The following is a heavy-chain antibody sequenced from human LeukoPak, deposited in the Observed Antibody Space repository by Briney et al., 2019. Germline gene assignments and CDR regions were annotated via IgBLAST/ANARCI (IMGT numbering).Heavy chain of an antibody. CDR1: GYSFTSYW. D-gene: IGHD4-17*01. CDR3: ARGPVDGDYDFDY. Sequence: GESLRISSQGSGYSFTSYWISWVRPMTGKGLERMGRIDPSDSYTNYSPSFQGHVTISADKSISTAYLQWSSLKASDTAMYYCARGPVDGDYDFDYWGQGTLVTVSS. V-gene: IGHV5-10-1*01. J-gene: IGHJ4*02. CDR2: IDPSDSYT.